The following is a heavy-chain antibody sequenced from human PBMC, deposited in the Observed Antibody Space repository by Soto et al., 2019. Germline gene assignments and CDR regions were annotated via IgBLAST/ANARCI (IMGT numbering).Heavy chain of an antibody. Sequence: QVQLVQSGAEVKKPGSSVKVSCKASGGTFSSYAISWVRQAPGQGLEWMGGIIPIFGTANYAQKFQGRVTITADEFTSIAYMELSSLRSEDTAVYYCARDTGSGIYHYNWFVPWGQGTLVTVSS. CDR2: IIPIFGTA. D-gene: IGHD3-10*01. CDR3: ARDTGSGIYHYNWFVP. CDR1: GGTFSSYA. J-gene: IGHJ5*02. V-gene: IGHV1-69*12.